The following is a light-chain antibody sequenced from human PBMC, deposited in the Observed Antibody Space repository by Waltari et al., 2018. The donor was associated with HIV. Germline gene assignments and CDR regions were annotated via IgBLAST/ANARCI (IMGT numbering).Light chain of an antibody. CDR2: GGS. V-gene: IGLV2-23*01. J-gene: IGLJ3*02. CDR1: AVDIGYLTF. CDR3: CAYVGTLTPA. Sequence: QSALTQPASVSGSPGQSITISCNATAVDIGYLTFVSWYQQFPGLAPPLIIYGGSIRSSLVSPRVSASNSGKTASLTISGLQTADEAIYYCCAYVGTLTPAFGGGTQLTVL.